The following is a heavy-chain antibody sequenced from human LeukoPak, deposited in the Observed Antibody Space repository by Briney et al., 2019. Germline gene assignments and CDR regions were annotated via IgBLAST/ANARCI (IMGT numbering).Heavy chain of an antibody. CDR1: GYTFTGYY. Sequence: ASVKVSCKASGYTFTGYYMHWVRQAPGQGLEWMGWINPNSGGTNYAQKFQGRVTTTRDTSISTAYMELSRLRSDDTAVYYCARDLGYCSGGSCYPDQSHYFDYWGQGTLVTVSS. CDR2: INPNSGGT. J-gene: IGHJ4*02. V-gene: IGHV1-2*02. D-gene: IGHD2-15*01. CDR3: ARDLGYCSGGSCYPDQSHYFDY.